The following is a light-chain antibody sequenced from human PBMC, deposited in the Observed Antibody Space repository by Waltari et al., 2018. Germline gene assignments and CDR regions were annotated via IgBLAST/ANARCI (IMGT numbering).Light chain of an antibody. J-gene: IGKJ1*01. Sequence: ATLSVSPGERATLSCRASQSVSSNLAWYQQKPGQAPRLLIYGASTRATGIPARFSGSGSGTEFTLTISSMQSEDFAVYYCQQYNNWPPWTFGQGTKVEIK. CDR1: QSVSSN. CDR2: GAS. V-gene: IGKV3-15*01. CDR3: QQYNNWPPWT.